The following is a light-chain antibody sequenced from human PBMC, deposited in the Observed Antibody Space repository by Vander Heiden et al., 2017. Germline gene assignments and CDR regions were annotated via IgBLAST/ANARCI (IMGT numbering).Light chain of an antibody. J-gene: IGLJ3*02. CDR3: ATWDDSLNAWV. Sequence: PPSASETPGQTVTISCSGSSSNIGTNTVNWYQQLPGTAPKLLIYNNNQPPSGVPDRLSGSKSGTSASLAISGLQSEDEADYYCATWDDSLNAWVFGGGTKVAVL. CDR1: SSNIGTNT. CDR2: NNN. V-gene: IGLV1-44*01.